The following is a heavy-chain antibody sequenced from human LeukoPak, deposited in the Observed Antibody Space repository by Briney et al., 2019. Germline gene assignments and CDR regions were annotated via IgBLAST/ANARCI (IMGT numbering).Heavy chain of an antibody. CDR2: IYNSGGT. D-gene: IGHD3-22*01. J-gene: IGHJ4*02. V-gene: IGHV3-66*01. Sequence: GGSLRLSCAASGFTVSSKYMSWVRQAPGKGLEWLSVIYNSGGTYYADSVKGRFTISRDNSKNTLYLQMNSLRVVDTAVYFCARDCSASSSDYYPLGYWGQGTLVTVSS. CDR3: ARDCSASSSDYYPLGY. CDR1: GFTVSSKY.